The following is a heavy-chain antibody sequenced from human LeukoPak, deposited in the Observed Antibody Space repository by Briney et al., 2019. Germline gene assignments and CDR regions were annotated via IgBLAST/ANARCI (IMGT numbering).Heavy chain of an antibody. J-gene: IGHJ4*02. D-gene: IGHD6-19*01. CDR2: INIDGTST. Sequence: GGSLRLSCAASGFTFSKYWMHWVRQVPGKGLVCVSRINIDGTSTSYADSVEGRFTISRDNAKNALYLQMNSLRAEDTAVYYCARGSSGWYGIDYWGQGALVNVSS. CDR3: ARGSSGWYGIDY. V-gene: IGHV3-74*01. CDR1: GFTFSKYW.